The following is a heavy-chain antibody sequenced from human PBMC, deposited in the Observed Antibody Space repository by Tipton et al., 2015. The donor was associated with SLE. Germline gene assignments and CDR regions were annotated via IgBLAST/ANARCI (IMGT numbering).Heavy chain of an antibody. J-gene: IGHJ2*01. CDR2: IYYSGST. Sequence: LRLSCTVSGGSISSHYWSWIRQPPGKGLEWIGYIYYSGSTNYNPSLKSRVTISVDTSKNQFSLKLSSVTAADTAVYYCARDIDGYNYYFDLWGRGTLVTVSS. CDR3: ARDIDGYNYYFDL. CDR1: GGSISSHY. D-gene: IGHD5-24*01. V-gene: IGHV4-59*11.